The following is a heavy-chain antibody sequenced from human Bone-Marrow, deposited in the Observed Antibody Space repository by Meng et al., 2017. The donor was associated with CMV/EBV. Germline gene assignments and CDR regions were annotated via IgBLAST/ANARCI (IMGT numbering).Heavy chain of an antibody. Sequence: GESLKISCAASGFIFDDYDMSWVRQAPGKGLERVSGIKWNGDGTGYADSVKGRFTISRDNAKNSLYLQMNSLRVDDTALYYCARGEGGSSSPFDYWGQGTLVTVSS. CDR2: IKWNGDGT. CDR3: ARGEGGSSSPFDY. J-gene: IGHJ4*02. D-gene: IGHD6-6*01. CDR1: GFIFDDYD. V-gene: IGHV3-20*04.